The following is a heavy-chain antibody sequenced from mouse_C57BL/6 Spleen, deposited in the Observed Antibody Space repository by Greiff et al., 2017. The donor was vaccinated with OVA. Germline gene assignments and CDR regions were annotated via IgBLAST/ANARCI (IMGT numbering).Heavy chain of an antibody. Sequence: VQLQQSGPVLVKPGASVKMSCKASGYKFTDYYMNWVKQSHGKGLEWIGFINPYNGVTGYTQKFKGKATLAVDTSSSTDYMELSSLTSEDAAVYYCAREGSSRYFDVWGTGTTVTVSS. CDR3: AREGSSRYFDV. V-gene: IGHV1-19*01. CDR2: INPYNGVT. J-gene: IGHJ1*03. CDR1: GYKFTDYY. D-gene: IGHD1-1*01.